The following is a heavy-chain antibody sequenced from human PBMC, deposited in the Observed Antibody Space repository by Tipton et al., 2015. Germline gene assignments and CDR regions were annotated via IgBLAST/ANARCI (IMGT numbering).Heavy chain of an antibody. D-gene: IGHD3-10*01. CDR3: ARWRYSRITMIRGNPVLDV. V-gene: IGHV1-69*06. Sequence: QSGPEVKKPGSSVKVSCKASGATLSTYSLNWVRQAPGQGLEWMGGTIPIFGTPNYAQKFRGRVTIIADKSTSTAYMELSSLTSEDTAVYYCARWRYSRITMIRGNPVLDVWGQGTTVIVSS. CDR2: TIPIFGTP. J-gene: IGHJ6*02. CDR1: GATLSTYS.